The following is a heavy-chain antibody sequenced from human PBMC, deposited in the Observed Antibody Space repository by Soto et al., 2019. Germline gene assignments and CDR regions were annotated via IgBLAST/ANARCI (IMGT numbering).Heavy chain of an antibody. V-gene: IGHV1-18*01. J-gene: IGHJ4*02. Sequence: QIHLVQSGPAVRKPGASVKLSCKTSGYTFITYGLTWVRQAPGEGLEWMGWINPYSGNTAFAEKFQDRITVTTDTSTDTAYMELEDLDSDDTAVYYCAKNAVSGDYASHLDYWGQGTLVAVST. D-gene: IGHD4-17*01. CDR3: AKNAVSGDYASHLDY. CDR1: GYTFITYG. CDR2: INPYSGNT.